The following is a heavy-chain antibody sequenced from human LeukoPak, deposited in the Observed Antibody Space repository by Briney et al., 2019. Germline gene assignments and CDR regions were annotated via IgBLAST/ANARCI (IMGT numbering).Heavy chain of an antibody. J-gene: IGHJ4*02. CDR2: ISGGAAST. CDR3: AKSGRYCSGGSCYPEASLDH. D-gene: IGHD2-15*01. CDR1: GFTFSSYG. V-gene: IGHV3-23*01. Sequence: GGSLRLSCAASGFTFSSYGMSWVRQAPGKGLEWVSAISGGAASTNYADTVKGRFTISRDNSKNTLFLRMNSLRAEDTAIYYCAKSGRYCSGGSCYPEASLDHWGQGTLVTVSS.